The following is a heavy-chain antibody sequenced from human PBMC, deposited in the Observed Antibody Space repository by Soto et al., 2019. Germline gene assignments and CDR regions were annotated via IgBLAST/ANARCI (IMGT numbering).Heavy chain of an antibody. CDR3: AKDQWTLIYCGSTSCYTEFEY. CDR1: GFTFSTYG. Sequence: QVQLVESGGGVVQPGRSLRLSCAASGFTFSTYGMHWVRQAPGKGLEWVAVITYDGLSKYYTDSVKGRFTISRDNSENTLYLQMDSVRAEDKAVYYCAKDQWTLIYCGSTSCYTEFEYWGQGTLVTVSS. V-gene: IGHV3-30*18. J-gene: IGHJ4*02. CDR2: ITYDGLSK. D-gene: IGHD2-2*02.